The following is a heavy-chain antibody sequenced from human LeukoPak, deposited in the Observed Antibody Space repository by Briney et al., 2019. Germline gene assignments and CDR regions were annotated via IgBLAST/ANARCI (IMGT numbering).Heavy chain of an antibody. CDR3: ASHYDIRGTGYSGMDV. CDR1: GFTFSSYS. J-gene: IGHJ6*02. V-gene: IGHV3-21*04. D-gene: IGHD3/OR15-3a*01. Sequence: GGSLRLSCAASGFTFSSYSMNWVRQAPGKGLEWVSSISSSSSYIYYADSVKGRFTISRDNAKNSLYLQMNSLRAEDTAVYYCASHYDIRGTGYSGMDVWGQGTTVTVSS. CDR2: ISSSSSYI.